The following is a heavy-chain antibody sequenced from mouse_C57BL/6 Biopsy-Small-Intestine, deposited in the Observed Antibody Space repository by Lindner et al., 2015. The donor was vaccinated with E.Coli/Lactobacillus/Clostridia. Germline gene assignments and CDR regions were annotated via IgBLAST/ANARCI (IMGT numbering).Heavy chain of an antibody. V-gene: IGHV1-59*01. CDR3: ASRVGVTGGFDV. J-gene: IGHJ1*01. Sequence: VKVSSQGFWNHPPATILSAGCDRPLGQGLEWMGVIIPILDTANYAQKFQGRVTTTADTSTNTAYMELNSLKSEDTAVYYCASRVGVTGGFDVWGQGTMVTVSS. CDR2: IIPILDTA. CDR1: NHPPATIL. D-gene: IGHD1-1*02.